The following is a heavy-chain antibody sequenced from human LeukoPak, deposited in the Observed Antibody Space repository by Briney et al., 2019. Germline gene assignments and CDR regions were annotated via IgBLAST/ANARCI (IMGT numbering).Heavy chain of an antibody. D-gene: IGHD1-1*01. V-gene: IGHV4-34*01. Sequence: SSETLSLTCAVYGGSFSGYYWSWIRQSPGKGLEWIGEINHSGSTNYNPSLKSRVTISVDTSKNQFSLKLSSVTAADTAVYYCARGNSYNWNDGTYYYYYGMDVWGQGTTVTVSS. CDR2: INHSGST. J-gene: IGHJ6*02. CDR1: GGSFSGYY. CDR3: ARGNSYNWNDGTYYYYYGMDV.